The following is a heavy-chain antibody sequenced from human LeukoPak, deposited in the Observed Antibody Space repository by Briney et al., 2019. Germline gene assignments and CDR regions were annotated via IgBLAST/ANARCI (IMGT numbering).Heavy chain of an antibody. V-gene: IGHV5-51*01. D-gene: IGHD2-2*02. CDR2: IYPGDSDT. CDR1: GYDFFGYW. J-gene: IGHJ4*02. CDR3: ARLSNTPGTYFDY. Sequence: GESLKISCKGSGYDFFGYWIAWVRQMPGKGLEWMGIIYPGDSDTRYSPSFQGQVTISADKSISTAYLQWSSLRASDTAMYYCARLSNTPGTYFDYWGQGTLVTVSS.